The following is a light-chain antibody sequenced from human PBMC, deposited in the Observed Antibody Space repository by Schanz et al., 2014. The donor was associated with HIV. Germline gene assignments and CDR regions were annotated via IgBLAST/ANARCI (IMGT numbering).Light chain of an antibody. J-gene: IGLJ2*01. CDR1: SGDVGRYDY. Sequence: QSALTQPASVSGSLGQSITISCTGTSGDVGRYDYLSWYQQHPGQAPKLLIYDVTYRPSGISNRFSGSKSGYTASLTISGLQADDEADYYCSSYTRSSSVVFGGGTKLTVL. CDR3: SSYTRSSSVV. V-gene: IGLV2-14*03. CDR2: DVT.